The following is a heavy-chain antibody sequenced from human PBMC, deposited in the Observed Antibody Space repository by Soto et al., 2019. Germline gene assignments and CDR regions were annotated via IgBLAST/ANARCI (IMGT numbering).Heavy chain of an antibody. CDR2: ISAYNGNT. CDR3: ARDLFCSGGSCYSFDY. Sequence: ASVKVSCKASGYTFTSYGISWVRQAPGQGLEWMGWISAYNGNTNYAQKLQGRVTMTTDTSTSTAYMELRSLRSDDTAVYYCARDLFCSGGSCYSFDYWGQGTLVTVSS. J-gene: IGHJ4*02. CDR1: GYTFTSYG. D-gene: IGHD2-15*01. V-gene: IGHV1-18*01.